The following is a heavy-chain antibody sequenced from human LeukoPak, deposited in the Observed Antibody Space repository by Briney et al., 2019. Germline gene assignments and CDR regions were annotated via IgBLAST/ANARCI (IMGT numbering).Heavy chain of an antibody. D-gene: IGHD6-13*01. J-gene: IGHJ6*02. CDR1: GGSFSGYY. V-gene: IGHV4-34*01. Sequence: SETLSLTCAVYGGSFSGYYWSWIRQPPGKGLEWIGEINHSESTNCNPSLKSRVTISVDTSKNQFSLKLSSVTAADTAVYYCARGPLAAAGTLTYYYYGMDVWGQGTTVTVSS. CDR3: ARGPLAAAGTLTYYYYGMDV. CDR2: INHSEST.